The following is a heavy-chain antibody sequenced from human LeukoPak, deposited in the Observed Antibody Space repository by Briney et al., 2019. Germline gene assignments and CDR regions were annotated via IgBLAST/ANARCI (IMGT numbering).Heavy chain of an antibody. CDR3: AKDNSGSYSPSKFDY. D-gene: IGHD3-10*01. CDR1: GFTFSSYA. CDR2: ISGSGGST. Sequence: GGSLRLSCAASGFTFSSYAMSWVRQAPGKGLERVSGISGSGGSTYYADSVKGRFTIFRDNSESTLYLQMDSLRAEDTAVYYCAKDNSGSYSPSKFDYWGQGTLVTVSS. J-gene: IGHJ4*02. V-gene: IGHV3-23*01.